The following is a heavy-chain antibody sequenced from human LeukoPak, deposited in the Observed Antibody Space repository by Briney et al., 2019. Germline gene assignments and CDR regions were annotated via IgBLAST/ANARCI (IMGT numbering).Heavy chain of an antibody. V-gene: IGHV4-34*01. Sequence: SETLSLTCAVYGESFSGYYWIWIRQPPGKGLEWIGEINHSGSTNYNPSLKSRVTISVDTSKNQFSLKLSSVTAADTAVYYCARRHTMVRGVIITNIGAYFDYWGQGTLVTVSS. J-gene: IGHJ4*02. CDR3: ARRHTMVRGVIITNIGAYFDY. CDR1: GESFSGYY. CDR2: INHSGST. D-gene: IGHD3-10*01.